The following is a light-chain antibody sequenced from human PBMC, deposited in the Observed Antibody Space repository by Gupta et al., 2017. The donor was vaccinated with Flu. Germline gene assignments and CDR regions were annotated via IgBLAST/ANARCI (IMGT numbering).Light chain of an antibody. CDR3: QQEDNLPLT. Sequence: DIHMTQSPSCLSASGRDRVTISCQASQEISNYIHWYQQEPRKAPKLLMYDASKLETGLPSRFSGNGSATDLTFTIISLQPVDLANHFCQQEDNLPLTFGGRTKVEIK. V-gene: IGKV1-33*01. CDR1: QEISNY. CDR2: DAS. J-gene: IGKJ4*01.